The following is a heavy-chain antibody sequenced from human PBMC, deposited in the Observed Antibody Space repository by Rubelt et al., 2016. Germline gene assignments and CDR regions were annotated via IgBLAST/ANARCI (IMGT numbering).Heavy chain of an antibody. D-gene: IGHD3-22*01. CDR1: GGSISSSSYY. CDR2: INHSGST. V-gene: IGHV4-39*07. Sequence: QPQLQESGPGLVKPSETLSLTCTVSGGSISSSSYYWGWIRQPPGKGLEWIGEINHSGSTNSNPSLTSRVTISVDTSKSQFCLKLSSVTAADTAVYYCARGKEGLGVTMMDYWGQGTLVTVSS. CDR3: ARGKEGLGVTMMDY. J-gene: IGHJ4*02.